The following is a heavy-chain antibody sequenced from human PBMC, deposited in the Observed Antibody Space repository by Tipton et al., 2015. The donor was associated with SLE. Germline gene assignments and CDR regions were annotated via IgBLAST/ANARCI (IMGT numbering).Heavy chain of an antibody. V-gene: IGHV4-59*01. CDR1: GGSISSYY. CDR2: IYYSGST. Sequence: TLSLTCTVSGGSISSYYWSWIRQPPGKGLEWIGYIYYSGSTNYNPSLKSRVTISVDTSKNQFSLKLSSVTAADTAVYYCAKDRARYCSSTSCPPGSMDVWGQGTTVTVSS. D-gene: IGHD2-2*01. J-gene: IGHJ6*02. CDR3: AKDRARYCSSTSCPPGSMDV.